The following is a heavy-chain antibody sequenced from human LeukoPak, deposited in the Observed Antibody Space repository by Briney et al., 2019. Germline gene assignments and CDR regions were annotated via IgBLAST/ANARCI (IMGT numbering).Heavy chain of an antibody. CDR2: IHHSGRT. J-gene: IGHJ3*01. CDR1: GGSISTSGDF. D-gene: IGHD6-19*01. Sequence: SETLSLTCTVSGGSISTSGDFWGWIRQPPGKEPEYIASIHHSGRTYYNLSLKSRVTMSVDTSKNQFSLKLSSVTATDTAVYYCASVISGCYKVWGQGTMVIVSS. CDR3: ASVISGCYKV. V-gene: IGHV4-39*01.